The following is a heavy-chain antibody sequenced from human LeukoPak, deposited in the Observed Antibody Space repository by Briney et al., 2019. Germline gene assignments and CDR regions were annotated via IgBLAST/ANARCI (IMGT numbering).Heavy chain of an antibody. CDR3: ARDFDTSGYYFHY. D-gene: IGHD3-22*01. V-gene: IGHV4-34*01. Sequence: PSETLSLTCAVYGGSFSDYYWSCIRQPPGKGLEWIGEINHSGTTVYSPSLKSRLTISLDTSKNQFSLKLTSVTAADTAVYYCARDFDTSGYYFHYWGQGTLVTVSS. CDR1: GGSFSDYY. J-gene: IGHJ4*02. CDR2: INHSGTT.